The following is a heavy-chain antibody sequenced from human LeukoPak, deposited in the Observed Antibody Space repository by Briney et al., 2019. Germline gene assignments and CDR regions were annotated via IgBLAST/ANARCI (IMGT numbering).Heavy chain of an antibody. Sequence: GASVKVSCKASGGTFSSYAISWVRQAPGQGLEWMGRINPNSGGTNYAQKFQGRVTMTRDTSISTAYMELSRLRSDDTAVYYCATYGRDGYNAPFDYWGQGTLVTVSS. CDR2: INPNSGGT. J-gene: IGHJ4*02. CDR3: ATYGRDGYNAPFDY. V-gene: IGHV1-2*06. D-gene: IGHD5-24*01. CDR1: GGTFSSYA.